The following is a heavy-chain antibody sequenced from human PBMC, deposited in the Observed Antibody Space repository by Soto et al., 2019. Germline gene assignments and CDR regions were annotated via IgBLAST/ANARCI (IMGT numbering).Heavy chain of an antibody. V-gene: IGHV3-64*01. D-gene: IGHD6-13*01. J-gene: IGHJ4*02. Sequence: GGSLRLSCAASGFTFSSYAMHWVRQAPGKGLEYVSAISSNGGSTYYANSVKGRFTISRDNSKNTLYLQMGSLRAEDMAVYYCARVAAGTVGYWGQGTLVTVSS. CDR3: ARVAAGTVGY. CDR2: ISSNGGST. CDR1: GFTFSSYA.